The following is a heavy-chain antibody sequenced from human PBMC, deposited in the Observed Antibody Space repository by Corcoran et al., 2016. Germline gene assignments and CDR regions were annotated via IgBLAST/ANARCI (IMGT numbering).Heavy chain of an antibody. V-gene: IGHV1-46*01. CDR2: INPSGGST. CDR1: GYTFTSYY. Sequence: QVQLVQSGAEVKKPGASVKVSCKASGYTFTSYYMHWVRQAPGQGLEWMGIINPSGGSTSYAQKFQGRVTMTRDTSTSTVYMELSSLSSAETAVYDCAVKTYYEDSSGYHLLLDYVMDVWGKGTTVTVSS. D-gene: IGHD3-22*01. J-gene: IGHJ6*04. CDR3: AVKTYYEDSSGYHLLLDYVMDV.